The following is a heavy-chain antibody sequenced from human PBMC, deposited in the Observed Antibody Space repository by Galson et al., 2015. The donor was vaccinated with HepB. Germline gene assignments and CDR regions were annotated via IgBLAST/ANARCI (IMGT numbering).Heavy chain of an antibody. Sequence: SLGLSCAVSGFTFRHYGMHWIRQAPGKGLEWVADISNDGSDKKYADSVKGRFTISRDNSRNTLYLEVNSLTTEDTAVYYCAKRSGQAAVYTRAFDFWGQGTLVTVSS. CDR3: AKRSGQAAVYTRAFDF. CDR1: GFTFRHYG. V-gene: IGHV3-30*18. CDR2: ISNDGSDK. D-gene: IGHD2-8*01. J-gene: IGHJ4*02.